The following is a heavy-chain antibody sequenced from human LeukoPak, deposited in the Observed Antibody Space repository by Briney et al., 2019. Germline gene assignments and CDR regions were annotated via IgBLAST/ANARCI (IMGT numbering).Heavy chain of an antibody. V-gene: IGHV3-21*01. CDR3: ARVGSGYYLEY. J-gene: IGHJ4*02. Sequence: PGGSLRLSCAASGFTFSTYNMNWVRQAPGKGLEWVSSISTGSNYIYYADSVKGRFTISRDNAKNSLYLQMNSLRVEDTAVYYCARVGSGYYLEYWGQGTLVTVSS. CDR1: GFTFSTYN. CDR2: ISTGSNYI. D-gene: IGHD3-22*01.